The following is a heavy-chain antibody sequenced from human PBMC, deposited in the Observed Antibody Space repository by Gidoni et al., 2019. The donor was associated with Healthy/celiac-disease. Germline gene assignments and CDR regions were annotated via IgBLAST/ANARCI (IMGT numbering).Heavy chain of an antibody. Sequence: GFTFSSYGMHWVRQAPGKGLEWVAVIWYDGSNKYYADSVKGRFTISRDNSKNTLYLQMNSLRAEDTAVYYCARGYCSGGSCYSRYYYGMDVWGQGTTVTVSS. V-gene: IGHV3-33*01. CDR1: GFTFSSYG. D-gene: IGHD2-15*01. J-gene: IGHJ6*02. CDR3: ARGYCSGGSCYSRYYYGMDV. CDR2: IWYDGSNK.